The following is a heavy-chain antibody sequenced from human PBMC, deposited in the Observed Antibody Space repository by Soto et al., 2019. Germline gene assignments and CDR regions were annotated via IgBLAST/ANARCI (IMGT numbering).Heavy chain of an antibody. D-gene: IGHD1-26*01. V-gene: IGHV4-59*11. CDR3: ARAGVGAYYYNGMAV. CDR1: GGSISTQY. Sequence: QVQLQESGPGLVKPSETLSLTCTVSGGSISTQYWTWIRQPPGKGLEWIGYIYYSGSTNYNPSLKSRVPITVDTSKNQFTLKLNSVTAADTAVYYWARAGVGAYYYNGMAVWGKGTTVTVSS. J-gene: IGHJ6*04. CDR2: IYYSGST.